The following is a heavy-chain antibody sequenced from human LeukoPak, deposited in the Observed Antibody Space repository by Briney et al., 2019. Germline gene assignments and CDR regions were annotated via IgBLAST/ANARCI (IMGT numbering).Heavy chain of an antibody. V-gene: IGHV4-59*01. CDR1: GGSISSYY. D-gene: IGHD3-22*01. CDR3: ARADSSGLVAY. Sequence: SQTLSLTCTVSGGSISSYYWSWIRQPPGKGLEWIGYIYYSGSTNYNPSLKSRVTISADTSKNQFSLKLSSVTAADTVVYYCARADSSGLVAYWGQGTLVTVSS. CDR2: IYYSGST. J-gene: IGHJ1*01.